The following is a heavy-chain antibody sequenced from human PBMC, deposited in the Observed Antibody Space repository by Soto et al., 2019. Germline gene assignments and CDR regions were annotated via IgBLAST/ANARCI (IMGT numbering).Heavy chain of an antibody. Sequence: SETLSLTCNVSGGSISKSTYYWGWIRQPPGKGLEWIGSIYYSGSIYYNPSLKSRVTISVDTSKNQFSLKLNFVNAADTAVYYCARLAMDDYGDDDFDYWGQGTLVTVSS. CDR1: GGSISKSTYY. V-gene: IGHV4-39*01. J-gene: IGHJ4*02. D-gene: IGHD4-17*01. CDR3: ARLAMDDYGDDDFDY. CDR2: IYYSGSI.